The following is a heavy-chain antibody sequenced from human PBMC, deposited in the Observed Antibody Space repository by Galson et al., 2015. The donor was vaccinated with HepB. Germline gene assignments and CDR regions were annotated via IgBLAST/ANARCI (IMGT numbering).Heavy chain of an antibody. D-gene: IGHD6-13*01. Sequence: SLRLSCAASGFTFSSYWMHWVRQAPGKGLVWVSRINSDGSSTSYADSVKGRFTISRDNAKNTLYLQMNSLRAEDTAVYYCARRRAAAGFDYWGQGTLVTVSS. CDR1: GFTFSSYW. CDR3: ARRRAAAGFDY. V-gene: IGHV3-74*01. J-gene: IGHJ4*02. CDR2: INSDGSST.